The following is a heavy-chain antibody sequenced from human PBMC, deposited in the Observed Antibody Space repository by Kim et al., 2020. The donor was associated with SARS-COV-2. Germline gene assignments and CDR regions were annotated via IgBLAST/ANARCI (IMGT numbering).Heavy chain of an antibody. CDR2: IKQDGSEK. CDR1: GFTFSSYW. CDR3: ARVRRTDSWYAPPIYYGMDV. V-gene: IGHV3-7*03. J-gene: IGHJ6*02. D-gene: IGHD6-13*01. Sequence: GGSLRLSCAASGFTFSSYWMSWVRQAPGKGLEWVANIKQDGSEKYYVDSVKGRFTISRDNAKNSLYLQMNSLRAEDTAVYYCARVRRTDSWYAPPIYYGMDVWGQGTTVTVSS.